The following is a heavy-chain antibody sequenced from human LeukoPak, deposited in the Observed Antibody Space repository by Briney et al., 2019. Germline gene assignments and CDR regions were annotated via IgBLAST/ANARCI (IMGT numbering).Heavy chain of an antibody. CDR3: ARDLGRRQQLEPNWFDP. CDR1: GFTFSSYS. Sequence: GGSLRLSGAASGFTFSSYSMNWVRQAPGKGLEWVSSISSSSSYIYYADSVKGRFTISRDNAKNSLYLQMNSLRAEDTAVYYCARDLGRRQQLEPNWFDPWGQGTLVTVSS. V-gene: IGHV3-21*01. D-gene: IGHD6-13*01. CDR2: ISSSSSYI. J-gene: IGHJ5*02.